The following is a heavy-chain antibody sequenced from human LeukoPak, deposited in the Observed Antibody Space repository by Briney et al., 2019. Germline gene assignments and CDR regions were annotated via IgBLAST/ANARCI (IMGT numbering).Heavy chain of an antibody. CDR2: ISGRGDNT. D-gene: IGHD1-26*01. Sequence: GGSLRLSCATSRFTFSSYAMSWVRQAPGKGLDWVSTISGRGDNTYYADSVKGRFTISRDNSKNTLYLQMNSLRTEDTAVYYCAKGIGLANDAFDIWGQGTMVTVSS. J-gene: IGHJ3*02. V-gene: IGHV3-23*01. CDR1: RFTFSSYA. CDR3: AKGIGLANDAFDI.